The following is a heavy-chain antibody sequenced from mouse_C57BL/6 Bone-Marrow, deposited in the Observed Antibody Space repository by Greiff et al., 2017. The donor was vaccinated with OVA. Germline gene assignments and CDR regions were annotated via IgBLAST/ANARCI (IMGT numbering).Heavy chain of an antibody. V-gene: IGHV1-5*01. J-gene: IGHJ1*03. D-gene: IGHD1-1*01. CDR1: GYTFTSYW. Sequence: EVQLQQSGTVLARPGASVKMSCKTSGYTFTSYWMHWVKQRPGQGLEWIGAIYPGNSDTSYNQKFKGKAKLTAVTSASTAYMELSSLTNEDSAVYYCYYYGSSYGYFDVWGTGTTVTVSS. CDR3: YYYGSSYGYFDV. CDR2: IYPGNSDT.